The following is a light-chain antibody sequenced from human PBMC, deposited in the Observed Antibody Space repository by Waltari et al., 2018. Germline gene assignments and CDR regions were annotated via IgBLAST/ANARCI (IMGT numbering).Light chain of an antibody. CDR2: GKS. Sequence: DIQMTQSPSSLSASLGDRVTITCRASQSISKYLNWYQQRPGKTPKLLIYGKSSLQSGVPSRFSGSGSGTDFTLTINTLQPEDFATYFCQQSYGPPYTFGQGTRLEIK. CDR1: QSISKY. CDR3: QQSYGPPYT. J-gene: IGKJ2*01. V-gene: IGKV1-39*01.